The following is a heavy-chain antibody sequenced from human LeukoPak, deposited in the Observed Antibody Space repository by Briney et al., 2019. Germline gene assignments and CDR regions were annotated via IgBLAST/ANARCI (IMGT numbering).Heavy chain of an antibody. V-gene: IGHV3-23*01. Sequence: PGGSLRLSCAASGFTFRKYVMNWVRQAPEKGLEWVSGISGSDGSTYYADSVKGRFIISRDNSKNTLYLQINSLRAEDTALYYCAILWGFLEWLSNFDSWGQGTLVTVSS. CDR2: ISGSDGST. J-gene: IGHJ4*02. CDR3: AILWGFLEWLSNFDS. D-gene: IGHD3-3*01. CDR1: GFTFRKYV.